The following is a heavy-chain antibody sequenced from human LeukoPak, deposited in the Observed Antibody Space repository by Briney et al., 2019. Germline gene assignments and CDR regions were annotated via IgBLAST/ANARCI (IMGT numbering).Heavy chain of an antibody. J-gene: IGHJ3*01. CDR1: GLTFSNYA. CDR3: AKDPNGDNVGAFDS. Sequence: GGSLRLSCAASGLTFSNYAMTWVRQAPGKGLEWVSSIRGDVGGGGTSYTDSVKGRFTVYRDNSKNTLYLQMNSLRAGDTAVYYCAKDPNGDNVGAFDSWGQGTLVTVSS. V-gene: IGHV3-23*01. D-gene: IGHD4-17*01. CDR2: IRGDVGGGGT.